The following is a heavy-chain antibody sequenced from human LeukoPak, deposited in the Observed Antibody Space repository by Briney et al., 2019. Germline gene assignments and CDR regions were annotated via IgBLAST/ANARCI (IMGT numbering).Heavy chain of an antibody. V-gene: IGHV4-39*07. J-gene: IGHJ4*02. Sequence: SETLSLTCTVSGGSISSSSYYWGWIRQPPGKGLEWIGRIYTSGSTNYNPSLKSRVTMSVDTSKNQFSLKLSSVTAADTAVYYCARDLWFGEPSYYFDYWGQGTLVTVSS. CDR1: GGSISSSSYY. D-gene: IGHD3-10*01. CDR3: ARDLWFGEPSYYFDY. CDR2: IYTSGST.